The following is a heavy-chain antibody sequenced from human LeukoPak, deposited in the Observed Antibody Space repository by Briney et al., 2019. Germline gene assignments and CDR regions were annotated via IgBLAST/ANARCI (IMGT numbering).Heavy chain of an antibody. CDR1: GGSISSYY. CDR2: IYYTGTT. V-gene: IGHV4-59*12. J-gene: IGHJ4*02. Sequence: PSETLSLTCTVSGGSISSYYWSWVRQSPVKGLEWIGYIYYTGTTNYNPSLKSRVTISLDTSKNQFSLKLTSVTAADTAVYYCARDPGRDYYDSSGYYYDDYWGQGTLVTVSS. D-gene: IGHD3-22*01. CDR3: ARDPGRDYYDSSGYYYDDY.